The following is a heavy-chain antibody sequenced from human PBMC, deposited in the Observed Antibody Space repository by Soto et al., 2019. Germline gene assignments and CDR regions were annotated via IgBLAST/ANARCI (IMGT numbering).Heavy chain of an antibody. D-gene: IGHD4-4*01. CDR2: ISGSGGKT. J-gene: IGHJ4*02. V-gene: IGHV3-23*01. CDR1: GFMFSSYA. Sequence: PGGSLRLSCAASGFMFSSYAMSWVRQAPGKGLEWVSGISGSGGKTYYADSVKGRFTISRDNSKKTLYLQMNTLRAEDTATYYCARDRGYGGNYVFDFWGLGTLVTVSS. CDR3: ARDRGYGGNYVFDF.